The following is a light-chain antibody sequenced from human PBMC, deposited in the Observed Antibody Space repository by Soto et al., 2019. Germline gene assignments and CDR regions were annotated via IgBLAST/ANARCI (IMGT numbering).Light chain of an antibody. Sequence: DIQMTQSPSTLSASVGDRATITCRASQSISSRLAWYQQKPGKAPKLLIYKASSLESGVPSRFSGSGSGTELTLTISSLQPDDFATYYCQQYNSYPWTFGQGTKVEIK. J-gene: IGKJ1*01. CDR3: QQYNSYPWT. CDR2: KAS. V-gene: IGKV1-5*03. CDR1: QSISSR.